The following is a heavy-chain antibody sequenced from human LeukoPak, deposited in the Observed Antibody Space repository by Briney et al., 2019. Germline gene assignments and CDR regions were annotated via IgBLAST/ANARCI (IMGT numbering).Heavy chain of an antibody. CDR3: ATTNGSGSYYKDAFDI. Sequence: SETLSLTCTVSGGSISSYYWSWIRQPPGKGLEWIGYIYYSGSTNYNPSLKSRVTISVDTSKNQFSLKLSSVTAADTAVYYCATTNGSGSYYKDAFDIWGQGTMVTVSS. CDR1: GGSISSYY. CDR2: IYYSGST. V-gene: IGHV4-59*01. D-gene: IGHD3-10*01. J-gene: IGHJ3*02.